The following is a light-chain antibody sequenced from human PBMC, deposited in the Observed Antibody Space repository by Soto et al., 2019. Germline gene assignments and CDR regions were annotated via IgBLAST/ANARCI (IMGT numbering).Light chain of an antibody. J-gene: IGKJ5*01. V-gene: IGKV3-11*01. Sequence: EIVLTQSPATLSLSPGERATLSCRASQSVSSYLAWYQQKPGQAPRLLIYDAFKRATGIPARFSGSGSGTDFTLTISSLEPEDFAVYYCQQHSNWPPITFGQGTRLEIK. CDR1: QSVSSY. CDR3: QQHSNWPPIT. CDR2: DAF.